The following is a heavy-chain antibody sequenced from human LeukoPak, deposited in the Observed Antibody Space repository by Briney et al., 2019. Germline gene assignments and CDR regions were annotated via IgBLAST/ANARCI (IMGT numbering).Heavy chain of an antibody. CDR2: IYYSGST. CDR3: ARVRPDYGDYDY. J-gene: IGHJ4*02. D-gene: IGHD4-17*01. V-gene: IGHV4-31*03. CDR1: GDSISSGGYY. Sequence: PSETLSLTCTVSGDSISSGGYYWSWIRQHPGKGLEWIGYIYYSGSTYYNPSLKSRVTISVDTSKNQFSLKLSSVTAADTAVYYCARVRPDYGDYDYWGRGTLVTVSS.